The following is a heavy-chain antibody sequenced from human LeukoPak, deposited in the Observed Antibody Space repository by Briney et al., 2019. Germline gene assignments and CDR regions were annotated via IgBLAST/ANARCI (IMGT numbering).Heavy chain of an antibody. CDR2: ISAYNGNK. CDR1: GYTFTRYG. J-gene: IGHJ6*02. Sequence: ASVKVSCKASGYTFTRYGVSWVRQAPGQGLEWMGWISAYNGNKKYSQKFQGRVTMTTDTSTSAAYMELWSLRSDDTAVYYCARDGDTYCSSTRCQSGYYYYGMDVWGQGTTVTVSS. CDR3: ARDGDTYCSSTRCQSGYYYYGMDV. D-gene: IGHD2-2*01. V-gene: IGHV1-18*01.